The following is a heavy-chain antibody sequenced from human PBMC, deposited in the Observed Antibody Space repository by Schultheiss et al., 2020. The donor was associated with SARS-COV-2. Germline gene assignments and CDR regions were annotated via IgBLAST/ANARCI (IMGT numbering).Heavy chain of an antibody. V-gene: IGHV4-38-2*02. Sequence: SQTLSLTCTVSGYSISSGYYWGWIRQPPGKGLEWIGSIYHSGSTYYNPSLKSRVTISVDTSKNQFSLKLSSVTAADTAVYYCARERLYYDFWSGYPNDYWGQGTLVTVSS. CDR3: ARERLYYDFWSGYPNDY. D-gene: IGHD3-3*01. CDR2: IYHSGST. J-gene: IGHJ4*02. CDR1: GYSISSGYY.